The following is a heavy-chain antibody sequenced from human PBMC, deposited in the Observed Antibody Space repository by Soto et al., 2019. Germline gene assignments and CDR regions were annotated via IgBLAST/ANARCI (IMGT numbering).Heavy chain of an antibody. J-gene: IGHJ5*02. Sequence: GGSLRLSCVASGFIFSSYGMHWVRQAPGKGLEWVAFIWYDGSKKYYADSVKGRFTISRDNSKNTLYLQNIILTAEDTAEYYCARDGLRHNWNQEPHWFDPWGPGTLVKVSS. V-gene: IGHV3-33*01. D-gene: IGHD1-1*01. CDR2: IWYDGSKK. CDR1: GFIFSSYG. CDR3: ARDGLRHNWNQEPHWFDP.